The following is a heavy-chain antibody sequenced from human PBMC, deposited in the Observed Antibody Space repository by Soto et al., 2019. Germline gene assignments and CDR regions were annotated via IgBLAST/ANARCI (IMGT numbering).Heavy chain of an antibody. D-gene: IGHD3-3*01. CDR3: ARWWSGSRQGFDP. V-gene: IGHV4-31*03. Sequence: QVQLQESGPGLVKPSQTLSLTCTVSGGSISSGDYYWSWIRQHPGKGLEWIGYIYYSGSTYYNPAPKRRVTMSVAASKSPFSPKLSSVTAADTAVYYCARWWSGSRQGFDPWGQGTLVTVSS. CDR1: GGSISSGDYY. J-gene: IGHJ5*02. CDR2: IYYSGST.